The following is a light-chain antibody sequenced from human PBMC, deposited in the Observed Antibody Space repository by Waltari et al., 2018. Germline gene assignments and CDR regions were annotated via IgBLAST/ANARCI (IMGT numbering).Light chain of an antibody. CDR2: AVS. CDR3: SSYAGSSKGV. V-gene: IGLV2-23*02. J-gene: IGLJ2*01. CDR1: SSDVGNYKR. Sequence: QSALTQPASVSGSPGQSITISCPGTSSDVGNYKRFSWYQQHPGKAPQLMIYAVSKRPSGVSDRFSGSKSGDMASLTISGLQPEDEAEYFCSSYAGSSKGVFGGGTKVTVL.